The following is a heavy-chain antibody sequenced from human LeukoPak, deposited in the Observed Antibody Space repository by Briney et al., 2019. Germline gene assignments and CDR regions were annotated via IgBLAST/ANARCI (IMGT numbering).Heavy chain of an antibody. CDR3: ASSGITIFGVVIN. D-gene: IGHD3-3*01. Sequence: GGSLRLSCAASAFTFSNAWMSWVRQAPGKGLEWVAFIRYDGSNKYYADSVKGRFTISRDNSKNTLYLQMNSLRAEDTAVYYCASSGITIFGVVINWGQGTLVTVSS. J-gene: IGHJ4*02. CDR2: IRYDGSNK. V-gene: IGHV3-30*02. CDR1: AFTFSNAW.